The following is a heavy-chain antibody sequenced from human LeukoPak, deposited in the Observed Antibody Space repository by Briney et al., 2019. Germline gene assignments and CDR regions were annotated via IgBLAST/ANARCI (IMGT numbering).Heavy chain of an antibody. CDR1: GGSISIYY. J-gene: IGHJ4*02. V-gene: IGHV4-59*01. D-gene: IGHD1-7*01. CDR3: VRDRELFY. Sequence: PETLSLTCTVSGGSISIYYWSWIRQPPGKGLEWLGYVYNSGSTDYNPSLKSRVTISADTSKNQFSLKLSSVTAADTAVYYCVRDRELFYWGQGTLVTVSS. CDR2: VYNSGST.